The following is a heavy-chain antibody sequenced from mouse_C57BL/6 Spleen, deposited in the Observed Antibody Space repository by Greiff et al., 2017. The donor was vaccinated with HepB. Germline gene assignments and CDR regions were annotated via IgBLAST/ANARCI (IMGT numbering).Heavy chain of an antibody. CDR3: ARPHYYGNSYAMDY. Sequence: QVHVKQSGAELVKPGASVKLSCKASGYTFTSYWMHWVKQRPGRGLEWIGRIDPNSGGTKYNEKFKSKATLTVDKPSSTAYMQLSSLTSEDSAVYYCARPHYYGNSYAMDYWGQGTSVTVSS. D-gene: IGHD1-1*01. CDR2: IDPNSGGT. CDR1: GYTFTSYW. V-gene: IGHV1-72*01. J-gene: IGHJ4*01.